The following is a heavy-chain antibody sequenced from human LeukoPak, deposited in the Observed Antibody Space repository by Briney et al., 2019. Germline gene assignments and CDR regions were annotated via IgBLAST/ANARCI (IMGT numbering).Heavy chain of an antibody. CDR3: ARQLYYDFWSGHYYMGV. D-gene: IGHD3-3*01. CDR2: IYYSGST. J-gene: IGHJ6*03. V-gene: IGHV4-39*01. CDR1: GGSISSSSYY. Sequence: SETLPLTCTVSGGSISSSSYYWGWIRQPPGKGLEWIGSIYYSGSTYYNPSLKSRVTISVDTSKNQFSLKLSSVTAADTAVYYCARQLYYDFWSGHYYMGVWGKGTTVTVSS.